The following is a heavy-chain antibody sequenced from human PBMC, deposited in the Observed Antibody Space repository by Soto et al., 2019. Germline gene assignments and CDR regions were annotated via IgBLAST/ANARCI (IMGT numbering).Heavy chain of an antibody. CDR3: TRLKPGGVVALGHYYGMDV. CDR2: IRSKANSYAT. J-gene: IGHJ6*02. CDR1: GFTFSGSA. V-gene: IGHV3-73*01. Sequence: GGSLRLSCAASGFTFSGSAMHWVRQASGKGLEWVGRIRSKANSYATAYAASVKGRFTISRDDSKNTAYLQMNSLKTEDTAVYYCTRLKPGGVVALGHYYGMDVWGQGTTVTVSS. D-gene: IGHD2-15*01.